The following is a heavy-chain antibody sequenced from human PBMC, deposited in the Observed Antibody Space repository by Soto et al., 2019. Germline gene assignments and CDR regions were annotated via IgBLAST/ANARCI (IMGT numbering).Heavy chain of an antibody. J-gene: IGHJ6*02. CDR3: ARERTNSAYYYDSSGYYRNYGMDV. Sequence: SVKVSCKASGGTFSSYAISWVRQAPGQGLEWMGGIIPIFGTANYAQKFQGRVTITTDDSTSTAYMELSSLRSEDTAVYYCARERTNSAYYYDSSGYYRNYGMDVWGQGTTVTVSS. D-gene: IGHD3-22*01. CDR2: IIPIFGTA. V-gene: IGHV1-69*05. CDR1: GGTFSSYA.